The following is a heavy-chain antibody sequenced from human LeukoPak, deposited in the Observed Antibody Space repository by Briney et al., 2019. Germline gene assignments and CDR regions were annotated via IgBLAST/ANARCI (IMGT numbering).Heavy chain of an antibody. D-gene: IGHD1-1*01. CDR3: AREMAGTTSEHKRIDAFDI. CDR2: IKQDGSEK. J-gene: IGHJ3*02. V-gene: IGHV3-7*01. Sequence: GGSLRLSCAASGFTFSSYAMYWVRQTPGKGLEWVANIKQDGSEKYYVDSVKGRFTISRDNAKNSLYLQMNSLRAEDTAVYYCAREMAGTTSEHKRIDAFDIWGQGTMVTVSS. CDR1: GFTFSSYA.